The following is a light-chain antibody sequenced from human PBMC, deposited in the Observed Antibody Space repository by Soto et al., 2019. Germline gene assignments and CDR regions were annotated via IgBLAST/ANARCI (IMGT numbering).Light chain of an antibody. CDR1: QSISSW. J-gene: IGKJ1*01. V-gene: IGKV1-5*01. CDR3: QQYETFSGT. Sequence: DIQMTQSPSTLSASVGDRVTITCRSSQSISSWLAWYQQKPGKAPKLLIYDASSLESGVPSRFSGSGSGTKFTLTIASLQPDDFATYYCQQYETFSGTFGQGTKV. CDR2: DAS.